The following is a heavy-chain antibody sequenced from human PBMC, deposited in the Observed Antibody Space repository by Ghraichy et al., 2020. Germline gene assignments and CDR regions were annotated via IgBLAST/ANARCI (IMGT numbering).Heavy chain of an antibody. CDR1: GFTFSNYW. V-gene: IGHV3-7*01. CDR2: IKHDGTEK. J-gene: IGHJ6*02. Sequence: GGSLRLSCAASGFTFSNYWMTWVRQAPGKGLEWVANIKHDGTEKNYVDSVKGRITISRDNAKNSLYLQVNSLRVEDTAVYYCARDQGNYYGVDVWGQGTTVTVSS. CDR3: ARDQGNYYGVDV.